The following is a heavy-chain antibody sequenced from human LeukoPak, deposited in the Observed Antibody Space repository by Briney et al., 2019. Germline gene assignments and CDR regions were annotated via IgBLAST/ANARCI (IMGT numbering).Heavy chain of an antibody. J-gene: IGHJ6*02. D-gene: IGHD3-9*01. CDR3: ARSGNDILTGYYYYYGMDV. V-gene: IGHV1-8*01. CDR1: GYTFTSYD. CDR2: MNPNSGNT. Sequence: AASVKVSCKASGYTFTSYDINWVRQATGQGLEWMGWMNPNSGNTGYAQEFQGRVTMTRNTSISTAYMELSSLRSEDTAVYYCARSGNDILTGYYYYYGMDVWGQGTTVTVSS.